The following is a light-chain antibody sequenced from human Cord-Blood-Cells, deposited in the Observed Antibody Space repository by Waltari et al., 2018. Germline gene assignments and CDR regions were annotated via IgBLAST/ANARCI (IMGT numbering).Light chain of an antibody. CDR1: SSDVGSYNL. V-gene: IGLV2-23*03. Sequence: QSALTQPASVSGSPGQSITISCTGTSSDVGSYNLVAWYQQHPGQAPKLMIYEGSKRPSGVSNRLSASKSGNTASLTISGLQAEDEADYYCCSYAGSSTVFGTGTKVTVL. CDR3: CSYAGSSTV. CDR2: EGS. J-gene: IGLJ1*01.